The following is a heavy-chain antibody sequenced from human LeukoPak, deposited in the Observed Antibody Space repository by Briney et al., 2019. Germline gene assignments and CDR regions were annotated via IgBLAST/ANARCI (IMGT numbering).Heavy chain of an antibody. V-gene: IGHV1-46*01. CDR1: GSTFSSHN. CDR2: INPSGGST. J-gene: IGHJ2*01. CDR3: GRVNCGGDCQSWYFDL. D-gene: IGHD2-21*02. Sequence: ASVKLSCTASGSTFSSHNIRWYRQAPGQAPGKRGIINPSGGSTTYAQKFQGRVTMTRDTSTSTVYMELSSLRSEDTAVYYCGRVNCGGDCQSWYFDLWGRGTLVTVSS.